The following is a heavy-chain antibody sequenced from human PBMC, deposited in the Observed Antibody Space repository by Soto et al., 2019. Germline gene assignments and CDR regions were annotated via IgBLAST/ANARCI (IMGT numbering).Heavy chain of an antibody. CDR3: ALRAGPL. V-gene: IGHV3-48*01. CDR1: GFSFSTYS. J-gene: IGHJ4*02. CDR2: ICSSSNTI. D-gene: IGHD6-13*01. Sequence: PGGSLRLSCAGAGFSFSTYSMNWVRQAPGEGLEWISYICSSSNTIYYAGSVKGRFTISRDNAKNSLYLQMNSLRAEDTAVYYCALRAGPLGGEGTLVTVSS.